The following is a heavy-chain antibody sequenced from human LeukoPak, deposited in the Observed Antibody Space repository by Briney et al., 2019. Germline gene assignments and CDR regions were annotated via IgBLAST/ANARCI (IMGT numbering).Heavy chain of an antibody. CDR3: ARASYYDFWSGYFPPDY. D-gene: IGHD3-3*01. J-gene: IGHJ4*02. Sequence: SVKVSCKASGGTFSSYAISWVRQAPGQGLEWMGGIIPIFGTANYAQKFQGRVTITADESMSTAYMELSSLRSEDTAVYYCARASYYDFWSGYFPPDYWGQGTLVTVSS. V-gene: IGHV1-69*13. CDR2: IIPIFGTA. CDR1: GGTFSSYA.